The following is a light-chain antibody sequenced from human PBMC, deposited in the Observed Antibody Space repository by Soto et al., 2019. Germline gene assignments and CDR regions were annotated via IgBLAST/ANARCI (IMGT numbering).Light chain of an antibody. CDR2: GAS. J-gene: IGKJ1*01. V-gene: IGKV3-20*01. CDR1: QRVGGTF. Sequence: DIVLTPSPGTLSFCPGEGATLSSRASQRVGGTFLAWYQQKGGQAPRLLIHGASNRATGIPDRFSGSGSGTDFTLTISRLEPEDFAVYYCQQYGSSPRTFGQGTKVDI. CDR3: QQYGSSPRT.